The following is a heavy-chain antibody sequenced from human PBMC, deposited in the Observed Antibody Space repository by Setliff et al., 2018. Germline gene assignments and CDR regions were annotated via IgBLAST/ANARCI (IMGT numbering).Heavy chain of an antibody. CDR3: ARSKVEAAMVKHNWFDP. V-gene: IGHV1-8*01. J-gene: IGHJ5*02. D-gene: IGHD5-18*01. CDR2: ISAYTGNT. Sequence: ASVKVSCKAAGYTFLSYGLSWVRQAPGQGLEWMGWISAYTGNTGYAQNFQGRVSMTRNTSISTAYMELNSLTSEDTAVYYCARSKVEAAMVKHNWFDPWGQGTLVTVSS. CDR1: GYTFLSYG.